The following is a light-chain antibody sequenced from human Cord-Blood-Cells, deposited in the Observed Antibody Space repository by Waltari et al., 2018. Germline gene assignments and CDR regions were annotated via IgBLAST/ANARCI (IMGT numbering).Light chain of an antibody. CDR2: SAS. V-gene: IGKV1D-12*01. CDR3: RKANSFPLT. J-gene: IGKJ4*01. Sequence: DIQKTQSTSSVSASVGDRVTITCRASQGISSWLAWYQQKPGKAPRLLICSASSVQSWVPARVSGSGSGADFSLTISTLQPGDFATYYCRKANSFPLTFGGGTKVEIK. CDR1: QGISSW.